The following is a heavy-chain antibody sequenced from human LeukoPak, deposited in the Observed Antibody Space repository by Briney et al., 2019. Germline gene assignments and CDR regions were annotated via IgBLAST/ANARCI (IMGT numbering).Heavy chain of an antibody. J-gene: IGHJ4*02. D-gene: IGHD6-19*01. CDR1: GYTFTSYA. V-gene: IGHV7-4-1*02. CDR2: INTNTGNP. CDR3: ARPREQWLVQEYYFDY. Sequence: ASVKVSCKASGYTFTSYAMNWVRQAPGQGLEWMGWINTNTGNPTYAQGFTGRFVFSLDTSVSTAYLQISSLKAEDTAVYYCARPREQWLVQEYYFDYWGQGTLVTVSS.